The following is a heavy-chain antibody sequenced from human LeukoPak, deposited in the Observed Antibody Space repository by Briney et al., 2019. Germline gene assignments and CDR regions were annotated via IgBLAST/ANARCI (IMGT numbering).Heavy chain of an antibody. CDR1: GGSISSSSYY. D-gene: IGHD2-15*01. CDR2: IYYSGST. V-gene: IGHV4-39*01. CDR3: ARQGICLRLHDY. Sequence: PSETLSLTCTVSGGSISSSSYYWGWIRQPPGKGLEWIGSIYYSGSTYYNPSLKSRVTISVDTSKNQFSLKLSSVTAADTAVYYCARQGICLRLHDYWGQGTLVTVSS. J-gene: IGHJ4*02.